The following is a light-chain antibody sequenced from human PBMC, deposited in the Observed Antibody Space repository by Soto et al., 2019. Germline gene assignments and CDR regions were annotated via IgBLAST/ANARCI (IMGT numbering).Light chain of an antibody. Sequence: EIVLTQSPGTLSLSPGERATLSCRASQSVSSIYLAWYQQKPGQAPSLLIYATSSRATGIPDRFSGSGSGTDFSLTISRLEPEDFAVYYCQQRSNWPPRVTFGQGTRLEIK. CDR1: QSVSSIY. J-gene: IGKJ5*01. V-gene: IGKV3D-20*02. CDR3: QQRSNWPPRVT. CDR2: ATS.